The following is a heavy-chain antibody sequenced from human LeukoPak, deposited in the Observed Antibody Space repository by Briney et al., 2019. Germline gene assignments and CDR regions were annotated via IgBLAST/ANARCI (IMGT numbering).Heavy chain of an antibody. Sequence: ASVKVSCKASGYTFTGYYMHWVRQAPGQGPEWMGWINPNSGGTNYAQKFQGRVTMTRDTSISTAYMELSRLRSDDTAVYYCARGKYHMGYYFDYWGQGTLVTVSS. V-gene: IGHV1-2*02. CDR2: INPNSGGT. J-gene: IGHJ4*02. CDR1: GYTFTGYY. CDR3: ARGKYHMGYYFDY. D-gene: IGHD2-2*01.